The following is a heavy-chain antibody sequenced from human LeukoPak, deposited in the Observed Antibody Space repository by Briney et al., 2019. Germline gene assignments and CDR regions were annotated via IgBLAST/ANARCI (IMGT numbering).Heavy chain of an antibody. J-gene: IGHJ4*02. CDR3: ARDSYGDANFDT. CDR2: IYADGNA. V-gene: IGHV3-53*01. D-gene: IGHD4-17*01. Sequence: GGSLRLSCAASGFIVNTNYMSWVRQAPGRGLEWVSFIYADGNAYYADSVKGRFTISRDISKNAVFLQMNSLRAEDTAVYYCARDSYGDANFDTWGQGTLVTVSS. CDR1: GFIVNTNY.